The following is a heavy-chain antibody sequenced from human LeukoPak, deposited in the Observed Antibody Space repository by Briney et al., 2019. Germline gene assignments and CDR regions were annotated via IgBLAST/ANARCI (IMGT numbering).Heavy chain of an antibody. CDR2: IIESGAT. CDR1: GESFSGYY. V-gene: IGHV4-34*12. CDR3: ARGLASGYPPIPFDY. J-gene: IGHJ4*02. D-gene: IGHD3-3*01. Sequence: TSENLSLTCAVYGESFSGYYWTWIRQPPGKGLQWLGKIIESGATKYMSSLKSRVTISIDTSKSQFSLNLTSVTAADTAVYYCARGLASGYPPIPFDYWGQGTPVTVSS.